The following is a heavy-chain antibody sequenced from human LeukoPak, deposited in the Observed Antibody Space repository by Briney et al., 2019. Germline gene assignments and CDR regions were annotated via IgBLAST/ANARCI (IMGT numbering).Heavy chain of an antibody. Sequence: SETLSLTCAVYGGSFSGYYWSWIRQPPGKGLEWIGEINHSGSTNYNPSLKSRVTMSVDTSKNLFSLKLTSVTAADTAVYYCARDGGYCSGVTCYNHYYYMDVWGKGTTVTISS. CDR1: GGSFSGYY. J-gene: IGHJ6*03. D-gene: IGHD2-15*01. CDR3: ARDGGYCSGVTCYNHYYYMDV. V-gene: IGHV4-34*01. CDR2: INHSGST.